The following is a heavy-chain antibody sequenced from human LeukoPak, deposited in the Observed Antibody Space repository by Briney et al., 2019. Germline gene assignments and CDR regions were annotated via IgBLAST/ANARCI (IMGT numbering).Heavy chain of an antibody. D-gene: IGHD1-26*01. CDR1: GLPLSSFG. CDR3: AKEKTRGACDY. Sequence: GGPLRLSCAASGLPLSSFGMPWVGRAPGRGLEWVAFIRYDGSNKYYADSVKGRFTISRDNSKNTLYLQMNSLRAEDTAVYYCAKEKTRGACDYWGQGTLVTVSS. V-gene: IGHV3-30*02. J-gene: IGHJ4*02. CDR2: IRYDGSNK.